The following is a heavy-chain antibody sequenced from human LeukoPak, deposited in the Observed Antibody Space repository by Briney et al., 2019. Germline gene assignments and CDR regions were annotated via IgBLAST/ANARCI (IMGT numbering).Heavy chain of an antibody. CDR1: GGTFSSYA. CDR3: ATPFHCSGGSCHYYYYGMDV. Sequence: ASVKVSCKASGGTFSSYAISWVRQAPVQGLEWMGGIIPIFGTANYAQKFQGRVTITADESTSTAYMELSSLRSEDTAVYYCATPFHCSGGSCHYYYYGMDVWGQGTTVTVSS. D-gene: IGHD2-15*01. CDR2: IIPIFGTA. J-gene: IGHJ6*02. V-gene: IGHV1-69*13.